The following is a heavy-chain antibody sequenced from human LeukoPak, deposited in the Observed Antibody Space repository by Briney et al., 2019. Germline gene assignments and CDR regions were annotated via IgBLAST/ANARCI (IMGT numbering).Heavy chain of an antibody. V-gene: IGHV1-2*02. CDR3: ARDLRSSWGNYYDSII. CDR2: INPNSGGT. Sequence: ASVKVSCKASGYTFTGYYMHWVRQAPGQGLEWMGWINPNSGGTNYAQKFQGRVTMTRDTSISTAYMELSRLRSEDTAVYYCARDLRSSWGNYYDSIIWGQGTLVTVSS. J-gene: IGHJ4*02. CDR1: GYTFTGYY. D-gene: IGHD3-22*01.